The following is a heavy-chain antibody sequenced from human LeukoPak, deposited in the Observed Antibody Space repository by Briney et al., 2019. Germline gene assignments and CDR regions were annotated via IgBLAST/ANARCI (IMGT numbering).Heavy chain of an antibody. CDR2: ISGYNGKT. Sequence: ASVKVSCKASGYKFIDFGITWVRQAPGQGLEWMGWISGYNGKTNYAQKFQGRVTMTTDTSTNTVYLELRSLRSDDTAVYYCARWETGSWLDPWGQGTLVTISS. V-gene: IGHV1-18*01. CDR1: GYKFIDFG. CDR3: ARWETGSWLDP. J-gene: IGHJ5*02. D-gene: IGHD1-14*01.